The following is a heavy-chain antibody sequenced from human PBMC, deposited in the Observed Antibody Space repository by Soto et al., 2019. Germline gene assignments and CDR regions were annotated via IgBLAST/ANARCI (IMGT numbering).Heavy chain of an antibody. CDR1: GGSISSGDYY. D-gene: IGHD6-19*01. V-gene: IGHV4-30-4*01. Sequence: PSETLSLTCTVSGGSISSGDYYWSWIRQPPGKGLEWIGYIYYSGSTYYNPSLKSRVTISLDTSKNQFSLKLSSVTAADTAVYYCARVPRPVAGARYYFDYWGQGTLVTVSS. CDR2: IYYSGST. J-gene: IGHJ4*02. CDR3: ARVPRPVAGARYYFDY.